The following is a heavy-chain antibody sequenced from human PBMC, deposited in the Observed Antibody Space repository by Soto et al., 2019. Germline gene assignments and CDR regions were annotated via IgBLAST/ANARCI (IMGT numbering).Heavy chain of an antibody. CDR2: ISNDGSNR. J-gene: IGHJ4*02. D-gene: IGHD3-3*01. V-gene: IGHV3-30*03. CDR1: GFSFKSYG. Sequence: QVQVVESGGGVVQPGTSLRLSCVASGFSFKSYGMHWVRQAPGKGLEWVALISNDGSNRYYEDSVKGRFTVSRDNSKSTVALQITSLGAEDTAVYCGARAIYGTGVEDCWGQGTHVIVSS. CDR3: ARAIYGTGVEDC.